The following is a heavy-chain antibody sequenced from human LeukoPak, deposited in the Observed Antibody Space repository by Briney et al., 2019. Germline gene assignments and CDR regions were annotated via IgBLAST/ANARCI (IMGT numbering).Heavy chain of an antibody. Sequence: GGSLRLSCEASVFTFRTDGVTWVRQAPGKGLEWVSGITGSSTWTYYADSVKGRFSISRDNSKNTLHLQMDSLRSEDTAIYYCARELVSLGTGYFDLWGRGTLVTVSS. V-gene: IGHV3-23*01. CDR2: ITGSSTWT. J-gene: IGHJ2*01. D-gene: IGHD7-27*01. CDR3: ARELVSLGTGYFDL. CDR1: VFTFRTDG.